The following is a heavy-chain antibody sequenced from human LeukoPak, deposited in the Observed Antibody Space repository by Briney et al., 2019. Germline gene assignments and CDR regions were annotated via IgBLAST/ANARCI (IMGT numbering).Heavy chain of an antibody. CDR3: AILHVGSFDI. D-gene: IGHD1-26*01. J-gene: IGHJ3*02. CDR2: INPNIGGT. V-gene: IGHV1-2*06. Sequence: GASVKGSCKASGYTFTGYYMHWVRQAPGQGLEWIGRINPNIGGTNYAQKFQCRVTMTRDTSISTAYTELSRLRSNDTAVYYCAILHVGSFDIWGQGTMVTVSS. CDR1: GYTFTGYY.